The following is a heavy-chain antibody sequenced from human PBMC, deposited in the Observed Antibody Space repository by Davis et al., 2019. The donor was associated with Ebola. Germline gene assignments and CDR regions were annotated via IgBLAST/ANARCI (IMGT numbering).Heavy chain of an antibody. Sequence: GESLKISCAASGFTFSGSTMHWVRQASGKGLEWVGRIRSKANSYATAYAASVKGRFTISRDDSKNTAYLQMNSLKTEDTAVYYCARSAGYSSGWYPTWGQGTLVTVSS. D-gene: IGHD6-19*01. CDR3: ARSAGYSSGWYPT. V-gene: IGHV3-73*01. CDR1: GFTFSGST. CDR2: IRSKANSYAT. J-gene: IGHJ5*02.